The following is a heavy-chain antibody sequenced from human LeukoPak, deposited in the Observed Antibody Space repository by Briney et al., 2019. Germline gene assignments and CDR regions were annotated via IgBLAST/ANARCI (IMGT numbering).Heavy chain of an antibody. CDR3: ARGKPEAANGMDV. Sequence: SETLSLTCTVSGGSISSGGYYWSWIRQHPGKGLEWIGYIYYSGSTYYNPSLKSRVTISVDTSKNQFSLKLSSVTAADTAVYYCARGKPEAANGMDVWGQGTTVTVSS. V-gene: IGHV4-31*03. D-gene: IGHD6-25*01. CDR1: GGSISSGGYY. CDR2: IYYSGST. J-gene: IGHJ6*02.